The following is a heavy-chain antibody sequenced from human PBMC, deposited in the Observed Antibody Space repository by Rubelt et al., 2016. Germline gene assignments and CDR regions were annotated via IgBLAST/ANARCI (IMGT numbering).Heavy chain of an antibody. CDR2: ISHGGIT. Sequence: QVQLQQWGAGLLKPSETLSLTCAFYGGSFSAYYWAWIRQPPGKGLEWIGEISHGGITNYKTSLKSRVTISLDTSKNQFSLMLTSMSGADTAVYYCAGATVTTVDWGQGTLVTVSS. D-gene: IGHD4-17*01. CDR3: AGATVTTVD. CDR1: GGSFSAYY. J-gene: IGHJ4*02. V-gene: IGHV4-34*01.